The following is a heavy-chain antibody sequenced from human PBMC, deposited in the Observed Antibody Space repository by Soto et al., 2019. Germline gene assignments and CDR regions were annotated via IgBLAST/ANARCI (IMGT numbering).Heavy chain of an antibody. V-gene: IGHV4-4*07. D-gene: IGHD5-18*01. CDR2: IYTSGST. CDR1: GGSISSYY. J-gene: IGHJ4*02. CDR3: ASGYSYGPESNFDY. Sequence: TLSLTCTVSGGSISSYYWSWIRQPAGKGLEWIGRIYTSGSTNYNPSLKSRVTMSVDTSKNQFSLKLSSVTAADTAVYYCASGYSYGPESNFDYWGQGTMVTVYS.